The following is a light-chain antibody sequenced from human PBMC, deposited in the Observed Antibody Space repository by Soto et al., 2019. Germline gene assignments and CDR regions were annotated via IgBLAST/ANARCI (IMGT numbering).Light chain of an antibody. J-gene: IGKJ1*01. CDR1: QSVRGY. CDR2: AAS. V-gene: IGKV3-15*01. CDR3: QHHNYCPGT. Sequence: EIVMTQSPATLSVSAGEGATLSCRASQSVRGYLAWYKQKPGQAPRLLIYAASTRATGIPARFSGSGSGTEFSLTISSLQSEDFAVYCCQHHNYCPGTFGQGTKVEIK.